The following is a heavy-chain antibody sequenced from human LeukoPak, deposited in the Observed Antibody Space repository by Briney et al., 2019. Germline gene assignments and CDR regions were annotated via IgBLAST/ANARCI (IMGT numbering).Heavy chain of an antibody. CDR3: ARCDHSSSSRFDY. CDR1: GFTFSDYA. V-gene: IGHV3-23*01. CDR2: ISGSGGST. J-gene: IGHJ4*02. D-gene: IGHD6-6*01. Sequence: GGSLRLSCAASGFTFSDYAMSWVRQAPGKGVEWVSRISGSGGSTHYADSVKGRFTISRDNSKNTLYLQMNSLRSEDTAVYYCARCDHSSSSRFDYWGRGTLVTVSS.